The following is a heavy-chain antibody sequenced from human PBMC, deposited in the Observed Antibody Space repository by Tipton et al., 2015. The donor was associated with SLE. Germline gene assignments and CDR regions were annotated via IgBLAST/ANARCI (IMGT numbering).Heavy chain of an antibody. CDR2: VFYTGET. V-gene: IGHV4-59*11. CDR1: GGSIFSHY. Sequence: TLSLTCNVSGGSIFSHYWSWIRQTPERGLEWIGYVFYTGETYYAPSLKNRVTISADTSRSQVSLNLRSVTAADTAVYYCARGLRADSTSHFDHWGPGTLVTVSS. J-gene: IGHJ4*02. D-gene: IGHD6-13*01. CDR3: ARGLRADSTSHFDH.